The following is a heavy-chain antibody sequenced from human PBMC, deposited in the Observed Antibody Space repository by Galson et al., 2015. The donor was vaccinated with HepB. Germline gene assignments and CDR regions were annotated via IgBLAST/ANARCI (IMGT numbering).Heavy chain of an antibody. V-gene: IGHV3-30*03. CDR1: GFIFSNYG. D-gene: IGHD3-10*01. CDR3: AGTMVRGVNGMDV. CDR2: ISYDGSNK. Sequence: SLRLSCAASGFIFSNYGMHWVRQAPGKGLEWVAFISYDGSNKYYADSVKGRFTISRDNSKNTLYLQMNSLRVEDTAVYYCAGTMVRGVNGMDVWGQGTTVTVSS. J-gene: IGHJ6*02.